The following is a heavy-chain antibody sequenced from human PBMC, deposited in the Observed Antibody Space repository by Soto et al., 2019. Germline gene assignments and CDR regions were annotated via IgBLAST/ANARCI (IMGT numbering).Heavy chain of an antibody. D-gene: IGHD2-21*01. CDR2: IRGTGGET. Sequence: EVQLLESGGGIVQPGGSLSVSCVASGFTFRNFVMRWVRQAPGKGLEWVSAIRGTGGETFYADSVKGRFTISRDNSKNTLYMQMNSLRDEDTALYYCAQDRGWGVVSPSHDYWGQGTLVTVSS. J-gene: IGHJ4*02. CDR1: GFTFRNFV. V-gene: IGHV3-23*01. CDR3: AQDRGWGVVSPSHDY.